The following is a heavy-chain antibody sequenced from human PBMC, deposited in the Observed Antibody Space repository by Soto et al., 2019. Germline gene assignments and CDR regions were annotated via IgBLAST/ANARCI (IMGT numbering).Heavy chain of an antibody. CDR3: ARDFYYYGSGSPLGRD. V-gene: IGHV4-4*07. CDR2: IYTSGST. D-gene: IGHD3-10*01. J-gene: IGHJ4*02. Sequence: TLSLTCTVSGGSISSYYWSWIRQPAGKGLEWIGRIYTSGSTNYNPSLKSRVTMSVDTSKNQFSLKLSSVTAADTAVYYCARDFYYYGSGSPLGRDWGQGTLVTVSS. CDR1: GGSISSYY.